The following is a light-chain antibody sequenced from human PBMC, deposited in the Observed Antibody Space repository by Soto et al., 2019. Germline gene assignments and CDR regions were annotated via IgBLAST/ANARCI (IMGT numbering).Light chain of an antibody. V-gene: IGKV3-20*01. Sequence: EIVLTQFPDTLSLSPGERVTLSCRASQSVRNSYLAWYQQRPGQAPRLLIYGADSRATGIPDRFSGSGSDTDFTLTISRLEPEDFAVYYCQQYGSSPRYTFGQGTKLEI. CDR3: QQYGSSPRYT. CDR2: GAD. J-gene: IGKJ2*01. CDR1: QSVRNSY.